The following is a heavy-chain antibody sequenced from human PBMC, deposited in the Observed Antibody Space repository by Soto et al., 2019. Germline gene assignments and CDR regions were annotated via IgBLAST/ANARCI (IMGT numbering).Heavy chain of an antibody. Sequence: GGSLRLSCAASGFTFSSYWMHWVRQAPGKGLVWVSRINSDGSSTSYADSVKGRFTISRDNAKNTLYLQMDSLRAEDTAIYYCAKKVNSGPGSQYFDYWGQGTLVTVSS. J-gene: IGHJ4*02. CDR3: AKKVNSGPGSQYFDY. CDR2: INSDGSST. CDR1: GFTFSSYW. V-gene: IGHV3-74*01. D-gene: IGHD3-10*01.